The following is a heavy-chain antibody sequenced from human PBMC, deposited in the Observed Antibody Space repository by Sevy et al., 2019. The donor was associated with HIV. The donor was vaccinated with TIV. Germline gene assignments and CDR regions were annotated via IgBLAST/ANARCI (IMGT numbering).Heavy chain of an antibody. J-gene: IGHJ5*02. D-gene: IGHD2-15*01. V-gene: IGHV1-8*01. CDR1: GYTFTSYD. CDR3: ARGGGYCSGGSCSNDRFDP. CDR2: MNPNSGNT. Sequence: ASVKVSCKASGYTFTSYDINWVRQATGQGLEWMGWMNPNSGNTGYAQKFQGRITMTRNTSISTAYMELISLRSEDTAVYYWARGGGYCSGGSCSNDRFDPWGQGTLVTVSS.